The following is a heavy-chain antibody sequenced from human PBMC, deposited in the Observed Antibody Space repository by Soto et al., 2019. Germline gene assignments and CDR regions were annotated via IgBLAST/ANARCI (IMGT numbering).Heavy chain of an antibody. CDR3: AKAVAGDWYFDL. J-gene: IGHJ2*01. CDR1: EFTFISYA. D-gene: IGHD6-19*01. Sequence: GGSLRLSCAASEFTFISYAMSWVRQAPGKGLEWVSTISGSGGSTSYADSVRGRFTISRDNSKNSLSLQMNSLRAEDTAVYYCAKAVAGDWYFDLWGRGTLVTVSS. CDR2: ISGSGGST. V-gene: IGHV3-23*01.